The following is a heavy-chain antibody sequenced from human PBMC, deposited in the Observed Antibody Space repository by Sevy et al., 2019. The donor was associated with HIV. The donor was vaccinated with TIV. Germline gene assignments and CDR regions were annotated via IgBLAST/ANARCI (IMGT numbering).Heavy chain of an antibody. Sequence: GGSLRLSCAASGFTFSSYAMSWVRQAPGKGLEWVSAISGSGGSTYYADSVKGRFTISRDNSKNTLYLQMNSLRAEDTAVYYCAKDMVVVPAADYFDYWGQGTLVTVSS. V-gene: IGHV3-23*01. CDR3: AKDMVVVPAADYFDY. CDR1: GFTFSSYA. J-gene: IGHJ4*02. CDR2: ISGSGGST. D-gene: IGHD2-2*01.